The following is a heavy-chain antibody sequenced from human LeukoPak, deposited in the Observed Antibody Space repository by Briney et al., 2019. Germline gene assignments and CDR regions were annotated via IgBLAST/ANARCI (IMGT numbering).Heavy chain of an antibody. CDR3: ANASGSGCGSDYFAY. D-gene: IGHD3-10*01. Sequence: GGSLRLSCAASGFTYRNNAMTWVRQAPGKGLEYVSIISDDRSYTHYADCVKGRFTISRDNSKNTVYLHMTSLRAEDAGVYFCANASGSGCGSDYFAYWGQGTLVTVSS. V-gene: IGHV3-23*01. J-gene: IGHJ4*02. CDR2: ISDDRSYT. CDR1: GFTYRNNA.